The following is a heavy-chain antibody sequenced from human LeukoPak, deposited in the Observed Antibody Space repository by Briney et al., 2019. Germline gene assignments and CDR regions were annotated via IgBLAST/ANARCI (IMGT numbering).Heavy chain of an antibody. CDR1: GFTFSKYG. Sequence: PGGSLRLSCAASGFTFSKYGMHWVRQAPGKGLEWVAVIWYDGSNKYYADSVKGRFTISRGNSKNTLYVQMNSLRVEDTAVYYCARDRGSGFIHSIDVWGQGTTVTVSS. V-gene: IGHV3-33*01. CDR2: IWYDGSNK. CDR3: ARDRGSGFIHSIDV. J-gene: IGHJ6*02. D-gene: IGHD6-19*01.